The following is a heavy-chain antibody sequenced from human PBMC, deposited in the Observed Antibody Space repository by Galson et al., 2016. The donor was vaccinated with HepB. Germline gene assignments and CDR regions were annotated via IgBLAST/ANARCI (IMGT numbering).Heavy chain of an antibody. D-gene: IGHD2-2*01. V-gene: IGHV4-4*02. J-gene: IGHJ5*02. CDR2: IYHTETT. CDR1: GASINDSTW. Sequence: SETLSLTCTVSGASINDSTWWTWVRQAPGRGLEWIGEIYHTETTNNNPFLSSRFTLSIDKSSNQFSMHLTSATAADTAVYYCARAAIVPGARMVFDPWGQGTLVTVSS. CDR3: ARAAIVPGARMVFDP.